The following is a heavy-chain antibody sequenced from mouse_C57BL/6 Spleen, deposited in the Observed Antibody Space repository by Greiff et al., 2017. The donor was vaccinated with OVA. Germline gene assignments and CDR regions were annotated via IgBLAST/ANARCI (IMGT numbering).Heavy chain of an antibody. CDR3: ARGGVTPAWFAY. Sequence: DVQLQESGPGLVKPSQSLSLTCSVTGYSITSCYYWNWIRQFPGNKLEWMGYISYDGSNNYNPSLKNRISITRDTSKNQFFLKLNSVTTEDTATYYCARGGVTPAWFAYWGQGTLVTVSA. CDR2: ISYDGSN. V-gene: IGHV3-6*01. J-gene: IGHJ3*01. CDR1: GYSITSCYY. D-gene: IGHD2-2*01.